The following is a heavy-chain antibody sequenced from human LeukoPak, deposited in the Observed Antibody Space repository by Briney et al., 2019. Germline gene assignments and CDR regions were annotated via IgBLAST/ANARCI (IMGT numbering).Heavy chain of an antibody. J-gene: IGHJ4*02. Sequence: PGGSLRLSCAASGFMFSSNWMSWVRLAPRKGREWVANIKEDGTETYYVDSVKGRFTISRDNAKNSLYLQMNSLRVEDTAVYYCAKEGRSLQTYWGQGTLVTVSS. V-gene: IGHV3-7*03. D-gene: IGHD5-24*01. CDR3: AKEGRSLQTY. CDR2: IKEDGTET. CDR1: GFMFSSNW.